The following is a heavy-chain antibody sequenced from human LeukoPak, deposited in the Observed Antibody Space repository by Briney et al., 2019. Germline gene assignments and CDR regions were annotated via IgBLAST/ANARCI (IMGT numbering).Heavy chain of an antibody. CDR2: FYYSGST. Sequence: SETLSLTCTVSGGSIRSYYWSWVRQPPGKGLEWIGYFYYSGSTNYNPSLKSRVTISVDTSKNQFSLKPNSVTAADTAVYYCVRGRDNADWYFDLWGRGTLVTVSS. D-gene: IGHD1-1*01. CDR3: VRGRDNADWYFDL. V-gene: IGHV4-59*01. CDR1: GGSIRSYY. J-gene: IGHJ2*01.